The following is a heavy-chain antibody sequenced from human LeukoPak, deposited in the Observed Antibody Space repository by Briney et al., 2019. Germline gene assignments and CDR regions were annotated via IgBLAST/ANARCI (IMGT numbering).Heavy chain of an antibody. Sequence: SETLSLTCTVSGGSISSSSYYWGWIRQPPGKGLEWIGSIYYSGSTYYNPSLKSRVTISVDTSKNQFSLKLSSVTAADTAVYYCARQKYYYDSSGYYFDYWGQRTLVTVSS. CDR1: GGSISSSSYY. CDR3: ARQKYYYDSSGYYFDY. J-gene: IGHJ4*02. CDR2: IYYSGST. D-gene: IGHD3-22*01. V-gene: IGHV4-39*01.